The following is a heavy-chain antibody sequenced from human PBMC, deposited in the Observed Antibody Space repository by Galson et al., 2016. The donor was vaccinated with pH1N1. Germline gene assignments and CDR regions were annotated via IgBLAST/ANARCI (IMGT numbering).Heavy chain of an antibody. CDR2: TSTYNGNT. CDR3: ARVWEPAAPHYPDNCFDP. V-gene: IGHV1-18*01. D-gene: IGHD2-2*01. Sequence: SVKVSCKASGYTFTNYGISWVRQAPGQGLEWMGWTSTYNGNTNYVQKLQGRVTMTTDTSMGTAYLELRSLRFDDTAVYYCARVWEPAAPHYPDNCFDPWGQGTLVTVSS. CDR1: GYTFTNYG. J-gene: IGHJ5*02.